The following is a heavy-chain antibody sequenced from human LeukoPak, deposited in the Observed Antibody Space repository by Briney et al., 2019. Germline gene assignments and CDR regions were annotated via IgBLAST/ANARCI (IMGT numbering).Heavy chain of an antibody. CDR1: GGSFSGYY. CDR3: ARGLNYDFWSGYHYPYYYYYMDV. V-gene: IGHV4-34*01. Sequence: SETLSLTCAVYGGSFSGYYWSWIRQPPGKGLEWIGEINHSGSTNYNPSLKSRVTISVDTSKNQLSLKLSSVTAADTAVYYCARGLNYDFWSGYHYPYYYYYMDVWGKGTTVTVSS. J-gene: IGHJ6*03. D-gene: IGHD3-3*01. CDR2: INHSGST.